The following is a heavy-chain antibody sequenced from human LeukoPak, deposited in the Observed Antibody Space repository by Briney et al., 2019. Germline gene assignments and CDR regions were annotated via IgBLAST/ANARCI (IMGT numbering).Heavy chain of an antibody. CDR1: GYTFTSYY. D-gene: IGHD3-10*02. V-gene: IGHV1-46*01. J-gene: IGHJ4*02. CDR3: ARENYGRGLALDY. Sequence: ASVKVSCKASGYTFTSYYMHWVRQAPGQGLEWMGIINPSGVSTSYAQKFQGRVTMTRDTSTSTVYMELSSLRSEDTAVYYCARENYGRGLALDYWGRGPLVTVS. CDR2: INPSGVST.